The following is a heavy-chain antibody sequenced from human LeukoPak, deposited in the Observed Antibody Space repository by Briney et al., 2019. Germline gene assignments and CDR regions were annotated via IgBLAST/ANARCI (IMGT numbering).Heavy chain of an antibody. CDR3: ASDQYDSSGYYLY. CDR1: GGSISSGDYY. Sequence: SETLSLTCIVSGGSISSGDYYWSWIRRPPGKGLEWIGYIYYSGSTYYNPSLKSRVTISVDTSKNQFSLKLSSVTAADTAVYYCASDQYDSSGYYLYWGQGTLVTVSS. D-gene: IGHD3-22*01. CDR2: IYYSGST. J-gene: IGHJ4*02. V-gene: IGHV4-30-4*01.